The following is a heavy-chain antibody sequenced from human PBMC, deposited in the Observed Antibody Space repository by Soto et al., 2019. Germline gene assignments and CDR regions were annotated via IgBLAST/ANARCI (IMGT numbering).Heavy chain of an antibody. CDR3: ARDRLRFLEWSHNMDV. V-gene: IGHV3-30-3*01. CDR1: GFTFSSYA. CDR2: ISYDGSNK. J-gene: IGHJ6*03. Sequence: GGSLRLSCAASGFTFSSYAMHWVRQAPGKGLEWVAVISYDGSNKYYADSVKGRFTISRDNSRNTLYLQMNSLRAEDTAVYYCARDRLRFLEWSHNMDVWGKGTTVTVSS. D-gene: IGHD3-3*01.